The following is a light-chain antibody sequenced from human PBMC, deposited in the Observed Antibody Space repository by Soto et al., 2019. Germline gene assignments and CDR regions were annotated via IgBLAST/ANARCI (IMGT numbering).Light chain of an antibody. J-gene: IGKJ1*01. Sequence: EIVLTQSLGTLSLSPGERATLSCRASQSVAKNYLAWYQQKPGQAPRLLIYGPSSRATGIPDRFSGSGSGTDFTLTISRLEPEDFAVYYCHQYASYPQTFGQGTKVEIK. CDR2: GPS. V-gene: IGKV3-20*01. CDR3: HQYASYPQT. CDR1: QSVAKNY.